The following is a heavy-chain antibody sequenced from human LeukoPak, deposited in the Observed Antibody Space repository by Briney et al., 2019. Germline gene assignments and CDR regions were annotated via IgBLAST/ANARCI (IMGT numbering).Heavy chain of an antibody. Sequence: GGSLRLSCAASGFTFSSYGMHWVRQAPGKGLEGVAVIWYDGSNKYYADSVKGRFTISRDNSKNTLYLQMNRLRAEDTAVYYCARDQVGDILTGTYYFDYWGQGTLVTVSS. CDR3: ARDQVGDILTGTYYFDY. V-gene: IGHV3-33*01. J-gene: IGHJ4*02. D-gene: IGHD3-9*01. CDR2: IWYDGSNK. CDR1: GFTFSSYG.